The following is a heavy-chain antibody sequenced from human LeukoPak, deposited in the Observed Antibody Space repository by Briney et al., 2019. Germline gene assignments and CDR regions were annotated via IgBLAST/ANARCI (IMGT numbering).Heavy chain of an antibody. D-gene: IGHD5-18*01. Sequence: SETLSLTCTVSGGSISSYYWSWIRQPPGKGLEWIGYIYYSGSTNYNPSLKSRVTISVDTSKNQFSLKLSSVTAADTAVYYCANRARGTAMGFDYWGQGTLDTVSS. J-gene: IGHJ4*02. V-gene: IGHV4-59*01. CDR1: GGSISSYY. CDR2: IYYSGST. CDR3: ANRARGTAMGFDY.